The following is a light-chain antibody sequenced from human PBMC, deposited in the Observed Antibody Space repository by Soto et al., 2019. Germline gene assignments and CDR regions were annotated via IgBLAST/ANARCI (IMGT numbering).Light chain of an antibody. CDR1: QSVSSN. J-gene: IGKJ1*01. CDR3: QQYYKLPWT. Sequence: EIMMTQSPATLSVSPGERATLSCRASQSVSSNLAWYQQKPGQAPRLLIYGASTRDTGIPARFSGSGSGTEFTLTISSLQSEDFAVYCCQQYYKLPWTFGQGTKVDIK. CDR2: GAS. V-gene: IGKV3-15*01.